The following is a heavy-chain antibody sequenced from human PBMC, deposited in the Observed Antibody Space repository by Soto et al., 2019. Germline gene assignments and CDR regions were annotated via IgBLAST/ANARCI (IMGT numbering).Heavy chain of an antibody. J-gene: IGHJ4*02. CDR2: IDPSGNGT. CDR1: GHTLINYY. Sequence: ASVKVSCRTSGHTLINYYMHWVRQAPGQGLDWLGKIDPSGNGTSYAERFQGRITLTSDTSTKTVYVELSSLRSEDTAIYYCAINYYDSSGYLYWGQGTLVTVSS. V-gene: IGHV1-46*01. CDR3: AINYYDSSGYLY. D-gene: IGHD3-22*01.